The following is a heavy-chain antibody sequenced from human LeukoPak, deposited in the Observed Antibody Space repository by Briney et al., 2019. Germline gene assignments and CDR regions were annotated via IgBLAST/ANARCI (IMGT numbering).Heavy chain of an antibody. CDR3: ASTRTYYYGSGSYACYYMDV. CDR2: IYYSGST. D-gene: IGHD3-10*01. V-gene: IGHV4-59*01. CDR1: GGSISSYY. Sequence: SETLSLTCTVSGGSISSYYWSWIRQPPGKGLEWIGYIYYSGSTNYNPSLKSRVTISVDTSKNQFSLKLSSVTAADTAVYYCASTRTYYYGSGSYACYYMDVWGKGTTVTVSS. J-gene: IGHJ6*03.